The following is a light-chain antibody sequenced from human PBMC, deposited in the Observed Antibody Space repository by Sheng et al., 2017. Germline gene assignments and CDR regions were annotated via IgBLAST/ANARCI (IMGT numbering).Light chain of an antibody. Sequence: EIVLTQSPDTLSLSPGERATLSCRASQSFSSSYLAWYQQKPGQAPRLLIYGAFSRATGIPDRFSASGSGTDFALTISGLEPEDFGVYYCQQYYGTPPITFGQGTKLEIK. CDR1: QSFSSSY. J-gene: IGKJ2*01. V-gene: IGKV3-20*01. CDR3: QQYYGTPPIT. CDR2: GAF.